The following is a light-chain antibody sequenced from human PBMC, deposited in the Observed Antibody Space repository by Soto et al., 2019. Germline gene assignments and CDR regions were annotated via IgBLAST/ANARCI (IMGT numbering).Light chain of an antibody. J-gene: IGKJ5*01. CDR1: HDIRSY. CDR3: QRLDDYPLT. V-gene: IGKV1-9*01. CDR2: AAS. Sequence: DIQLTQSPSSLSASVGDRVTITCRASHDIRSYLAWYQQKPGKAPKFLIYAASPVRSGGPSRFSGSGSGTEFTLTITSLQPEDLATYYCQRLDDYPLTFGQGTRLAIK.